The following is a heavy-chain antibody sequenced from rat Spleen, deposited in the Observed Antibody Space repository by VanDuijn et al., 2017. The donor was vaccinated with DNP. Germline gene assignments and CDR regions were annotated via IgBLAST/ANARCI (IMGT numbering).Heavy chain of an antibody. CDR1: GFTFSDYY. Sequence: EVQLVESGGGLVSPGRSLKLSCAGSGFTFSDYYMAWVRQAPTKGLDWVASISSDGGHTYCQDSVKGRFTISRDNAENTVYLEMNSLRSEDTATYYCTKDLQWYAMDAWGQGTSVTVSS. CDR2: ISSDGGHT. D-gene: IGHD1-1*01. V-gene: IGHV5-20*01. J-gene: IGHJ4*01. CDR3: TKDLQWYAMDA.